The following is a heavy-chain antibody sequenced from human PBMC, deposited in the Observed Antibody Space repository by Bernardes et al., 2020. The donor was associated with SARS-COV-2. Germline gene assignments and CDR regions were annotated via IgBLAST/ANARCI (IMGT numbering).Heavy chain of an antibody. Sequence: ASVKVSCKVSGYTLTELSMHWVRQAPGKGLEWMGGFDPEDGETIYAQKFQGRVTMTEDTSTDTAYMELSSLRSEDTAVYYCATDYAYNWNTRLGYWGQGTLVTVSS. CDR3: ATDYAYNWNTRLGY. V-gene: IGHV1-24*01. CDR2: FDPEDGET. CDR1: GYTLTELS. D-gene: IGHD1-1*01. J-gene: IGHJ4*02.